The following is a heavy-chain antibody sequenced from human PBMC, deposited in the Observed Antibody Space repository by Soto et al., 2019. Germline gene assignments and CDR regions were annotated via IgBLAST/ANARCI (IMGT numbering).Heavy chain of an antibody. V-gene: IGHV4-39*07. D-gene: IGHD2-8*02. CDR3: ARAPYWYWFDV. CDR2: IYYSGST. CDR1: GGSISSSSYY. J-gene: IGHJ3*01. Sequence: SETLSLTCTVSGGSISSSSYYWGWIRQPPGKGLEWIGSIYYSGSTYYNPSLKSRVTISVDTSKNQFSLKLSSVTAADTAVYYCARAPYWYWFDVWGQGTMVTVSS.